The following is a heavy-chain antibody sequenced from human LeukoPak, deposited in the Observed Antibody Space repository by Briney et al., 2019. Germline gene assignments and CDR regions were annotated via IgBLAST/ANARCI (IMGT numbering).Heavy chain of an antibody. CDR3: ARAALSSPREYFDY. V-gene: IGHV6-1*01. J-gene: IGHJ4*02. D-gene: IGHD6-19*01. CDR1: GDSVSSNSAA. CDR2: TYYRSKWYN. Sequence: SQTLSLTCAISGDSVSSNSAAWNWIRQSPSRGLEWLGRTYYRSKWYNDYAVSVRSRITINPDTSKNQFSLQLNSVTPEDTAVYYCARAALSSPREYFDYWGQGTLVTVSS.